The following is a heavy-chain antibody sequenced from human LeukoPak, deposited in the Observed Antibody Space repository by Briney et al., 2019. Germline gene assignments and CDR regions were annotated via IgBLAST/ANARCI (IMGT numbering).Heavy chain of an antibody. CDR3: ARGTRWTVAIIPTYFDY. Sequence: GESLKISCKGSGYSFTSYWIGWVRQMPGKGLEWMGIIYPGDSDTRYSPSFQGQVTISADKSISTAYLQWSSLKASDTAMYCCARGTRWTVAIIPTYFDYWGQGTLVTVSS. J-gene: IGHJ4*02. CDR1: GYSFTSYW. D-gene: IGHD3-3*01. CDR2: IYPGDSDT. V-gene: IGHV5-51*01.